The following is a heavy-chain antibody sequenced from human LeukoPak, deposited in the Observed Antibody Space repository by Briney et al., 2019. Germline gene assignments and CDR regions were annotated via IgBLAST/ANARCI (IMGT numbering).Heavy chain of an antibody. CDR1: GGSLTNYY. CDR2: IYYSGST. J-gene: IGHJ6*03. Sequence: SETLSLTCTVSGGSLTNYYRSWIRQPPGKGLDWIGHIYYSGSTNYNPSLKSRVTISLDTSKNQFSLKVISVTAADTAVYYCARVAKPFRGGLSFYYVDVWGKGTTVTISS. D-gene: IGHD3-10*01. V-gene: IGHV4-59*01. CDR3: ARVAKPFRGGLSFYYVDV.